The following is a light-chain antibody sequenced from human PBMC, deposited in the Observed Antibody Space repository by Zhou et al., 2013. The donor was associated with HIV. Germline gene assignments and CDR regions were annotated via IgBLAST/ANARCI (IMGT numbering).Light chain of an antibody. V-gene: IGKV3-15*01. Sequence: EIVMTQSPATLSVSPGERATLSCRASQSVSSNLAWYQQKPGQAPRLLIYGASTRATGIPARFSGSGSGTEVSLTISSMQSEDFAVYYCQQYKNWPPTFGGGTKVEDQT. CDR2: GAS. J-gene: IGKJ4*01. CDR3: QQYKNWPPT. CDR1: QSVSSN.